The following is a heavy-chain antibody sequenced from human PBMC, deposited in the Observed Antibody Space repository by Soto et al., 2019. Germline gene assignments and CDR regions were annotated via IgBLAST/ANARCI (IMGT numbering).Heavy chain of an antibody. D-gene: IGHD3-22*01. V-gene: IGHV1-18*01. CDR1: VYTFTSYG. J-gene: IGHJ6*02. CDR3: PRDRVIVVVNYYYGMDV. Sequence: ASVTVSCKASVYTFTSYGISWVRQAPGQGREWMGGISAYNGNTNYAQKLQGRVTMTTDTSTSTAYMELRSLRSDDTAVYYCPRDRVIVVVNYYYGMDVWGQGTTVTVSS. CDR2: ISAYNGNT.